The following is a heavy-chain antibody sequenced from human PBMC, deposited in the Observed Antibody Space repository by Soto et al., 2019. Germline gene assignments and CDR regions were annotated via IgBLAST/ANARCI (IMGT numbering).Heavy chain of an antibody. CDR3: ARPLGFPGTTPGWFDP. D-gene: IGHD1-7*01. CDR1: GYSFTSYW. J-gene: IGHJ5*02. CDR2: IYPGDSDT. Sequence: PGESLKISCKGSGYSFTSYWIGWVRQMPGKGLEWMGIIYPGDSDTRYSPSFQGQVTISADKSISTAYLQWSSLKASDTAMYCCARPLGFPGTTPGWFDPWGQGTLVTVSS. V-gene: IGHV5-51*01.